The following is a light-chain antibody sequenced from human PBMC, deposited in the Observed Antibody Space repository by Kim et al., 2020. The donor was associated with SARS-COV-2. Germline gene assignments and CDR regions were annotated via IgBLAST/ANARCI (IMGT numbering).Light chain of an antibody. V-gene: IGKV1D-16*01. CDR1: QGISSW. CDR3: QQYHILPYT. CDR2: GAS. Sequence: SASVGDSVNITCRASQGISSWVAWYQQKAGKPPKSLIYGASNLQTGVPFRFSGSGSGTHFTLTITNLQSEDFATYYCQQYHILPYTFGRGTRLEI. J-gene: IGKJ2*01.